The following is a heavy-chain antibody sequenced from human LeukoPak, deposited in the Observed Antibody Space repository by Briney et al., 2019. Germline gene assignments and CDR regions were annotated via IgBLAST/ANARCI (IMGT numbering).Heavy chain of an antibody. D-gene: IGHD3-10*01. CDR1: GFTFSSYG. V-gene: IGHV3-30*18. Sequence: PGGSLRLSCAASGFTFSSYGMHWVRQAPGKGLVWVAVISYDGSNKYYADSVKGRFTISRDNSKNTLYLQMNSLRAEDTAVYYCAKDTTITMVRPLFDPWGQGTLVTVSS. CDR3: AKDTTITMVRPLFDP. CDR2: ISYDGSNK. J-gene: IGHJ5*02.